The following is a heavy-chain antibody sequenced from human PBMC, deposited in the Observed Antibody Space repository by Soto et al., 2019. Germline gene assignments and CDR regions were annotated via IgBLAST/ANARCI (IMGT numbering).Heavy chain of an antibody. D-gene: IGHD3-22*01. CDR1: GFTFRNYA. J-gene: IGHJ4*02. Sequence: PGGSLRLSCAASGFTFRNYAMNWVRQAPGKGLEWVSGISVSGGSTYYADSVKGRFTVSRDNSKNTVFLQMNSLRDEDTAVYFCAKGMYYYDSSGYRLFGYWGQGTLLTVSS. CDR3: AKGMYYYDSSGYRLFGY. V-gene: IGHV3-23*01. CDR2: ISVSGGST.